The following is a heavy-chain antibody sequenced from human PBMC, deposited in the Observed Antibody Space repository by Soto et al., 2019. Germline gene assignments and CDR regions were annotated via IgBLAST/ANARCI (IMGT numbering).Heavy chain of an antibody. J-gene: IGHJ4*02. CDR1: GFTFSPYA. CDR2: ISSNGGST. Sequence: GGPLRLSCSASGFTFSPYALHCVRQAPGEGLEYVSAISSNGGSTYYADSVKGRFTISRDNSKNTLYLQMSSLRAEDTAVYYCVKALRYFDWLPDFDYWGQGSLVTV. V-gene: IGHV3-64D*06. CDR3: VKALRYFDWLPDFDY. D-gene: IGHD3-9*01.